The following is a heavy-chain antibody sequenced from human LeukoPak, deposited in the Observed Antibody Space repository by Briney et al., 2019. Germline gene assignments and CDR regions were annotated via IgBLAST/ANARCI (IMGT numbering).Heavy chain of an antibody. D-gene: IGHD3-22*01. V-gene: IGHV4-39*07. CDR3: AREKEVNMIVGTDAFDI. CDR1: GGSISSSSYY. CDR2: IYYSGST. Sequence: KTSETLSLTCTVSGGSISSSSYYWGWIRQPPGKGLEWIGSIYYSGSTYYNPSLKSRVTISVDTSKNQFSLKLSSVTAADTAVYYCAREKEVNMIVGTDAFDIWGQGTMVTVSS. J-gene: IGHJ3*02.